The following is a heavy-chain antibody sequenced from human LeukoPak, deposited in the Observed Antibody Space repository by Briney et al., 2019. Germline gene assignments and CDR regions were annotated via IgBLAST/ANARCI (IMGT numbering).Heavy chain of an antibody. J-gene: IGHJ3*01. CDR1: GDFFSGYY. D-gene: IGHD7-27*01. V-gene: IGHV4-34*01. CDR3: ARGSLGLSAFDV. Sequence: SETLSLTCAVYGDFFSGYYWNWIRQPPGKGLEWIGEINHRGRTTYNPSLKSRVSISVDTSKNQFSLKISSLTAADTAVYYCARGSLGLSAFDVWGQGTMVTVSS. CDR2: INHRGRT.